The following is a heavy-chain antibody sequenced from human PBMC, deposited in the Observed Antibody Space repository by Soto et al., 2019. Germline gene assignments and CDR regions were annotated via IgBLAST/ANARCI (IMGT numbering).Heavy chain of an antibody. D-gene: IGHD6-19*01. V-gene: IGHV3-23*01. CDR2: ISGSGFKK. Sequence: GGSLRLSCAASGFIFENFGMSWFRQAPGKGLEWISSISGSGFKKYYADSVKGRFTISRDNSKNTLYLQMNSLRAEDTAVYYCAKDEGGRLGYYYYGMDVWGQGTTVTVSS. CDR3: AKDEGGRLGYYYYGMDV. J-gene: IGHJ6*02. CDR1: GFIFENFG.